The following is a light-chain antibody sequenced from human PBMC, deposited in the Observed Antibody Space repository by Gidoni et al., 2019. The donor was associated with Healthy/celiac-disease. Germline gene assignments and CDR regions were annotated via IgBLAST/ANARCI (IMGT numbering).Light chain of an antibody. Sequence: EIVLTQSPATLSLSPGERATLSCRASQSVSSYLAWYQQKPGQAPRLLIYDASNRATGIPAMFSGSGSGTDFTLTISSLEPEDFAVYYCQQRFTFGPGTKVDIK. CDR2: DAS. J-gene: IGKJ3*01. CDR1: QSVSSY. V-gene: IGKV3-11*01. CDR3: QQRFT.